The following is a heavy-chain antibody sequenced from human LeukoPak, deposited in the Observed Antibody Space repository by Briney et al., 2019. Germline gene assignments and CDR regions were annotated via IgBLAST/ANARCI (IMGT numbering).Heavy chain of an antibody. Sequence: SETLSLTCTVSGGSISSGDYYWSWIRQPPGTGLEWIGYIYYSGSTYYNPSLKSRVTISVDTSKNQFSLKLTSVTAADTAVYYCARGSSGTTLGYYYYYYMDVWGKGTTVTVSS. CDR2: IYYSGST. D-gene: IGHD3-10*01. V-gene: IGHV4-30-4*08. J-gene: IGHJ6*03. CDR3: ARGSSGTTLGYYYYYYMDV. CDR1: GGSISSGDYY.